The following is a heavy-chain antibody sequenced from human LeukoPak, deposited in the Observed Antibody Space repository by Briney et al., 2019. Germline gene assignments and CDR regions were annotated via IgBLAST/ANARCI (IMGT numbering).Heavy chain of an antibody. J-gene: IGHJ4*02. CDR1: GYSFTYW. V-gene: IGHV5-51*01. D-gene: IGHD3-16*01. CDR3: ASARRGDYVWDY. CDR2: IYSGDSHT. Sequence: GESLKISCKGSGYSFTYWIGWVRQMPGKGLGWMGIIYSGDSHTKYSPSFQGRVTISVDKSITTAYLQWSSLEASDTAMYYCASARRGDYVWDYWGQGTLVTVSS.